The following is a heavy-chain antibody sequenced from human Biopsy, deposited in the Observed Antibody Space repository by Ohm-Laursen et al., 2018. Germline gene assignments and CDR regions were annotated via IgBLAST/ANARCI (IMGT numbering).Heavy chain of an antibody. V-gene: IGHV1-69*13. CDR1: GGTFSSSA. D-gene: IGHD1/OR15-1a*01. CDR2: IIGIFRTA. Sequence: AASVKVSCKVSGGTFSSSAITWVRQAPGQGLEWMGGIIGIFRTAHYAQKFQGRVTITADEFMSTAYMELSSLRSEDTAVYYCARGGGYNWNNGWFDPWGQGTLVTVSS. CDR3: ARGGGYNWNNGWFDP. J-gene: IGHJ5*02.